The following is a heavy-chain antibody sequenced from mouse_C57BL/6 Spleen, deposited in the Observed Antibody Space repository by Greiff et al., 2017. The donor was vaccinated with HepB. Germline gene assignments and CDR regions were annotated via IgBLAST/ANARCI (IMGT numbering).Heavy chain of an antibody. J-gene: IGHJ2*01. Sequence: QVQLQQPGAELVRPGSSVKLSCKASGYTFTSYWMHWVKQRPIQGLEWIGNIDPSDSETHYNQKFKDKATLTVDKSSSTAYMQLSSLTSEDSAVYYGARSRITGGGGYFDYWGQGTTLTVSS. D-gene: IGHD4-1*01. CDR2: IDPSDSET. CDR3: ARSRITGGGGYFDY. CDR1: GYTFTSYW. V-gene: IGHV1-52*01.